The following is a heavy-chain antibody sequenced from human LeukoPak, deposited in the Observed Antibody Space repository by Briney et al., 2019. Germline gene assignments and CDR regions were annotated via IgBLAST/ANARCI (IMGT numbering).Heavy chain of an antibody. Sequence: ASVKVSCKASGDTFTSYGISWVRQAPGQGLEWMGWISAYNGNTNYAQKLQGRVTMTTDTSTSTAYMELRSLRSDDTAVYYCARRSQEQQLVLYYYYYMDVWGKGTTVTVSS. D-gene: IGHD6-13*01. V-gene: IGHV1-18*01. CDR2: ISAYNGNT. CDR1: GDTFTSYG. CDR3: ARRSQEQQLVLYYYYYMDV. J-gene: IGHJ6*03.